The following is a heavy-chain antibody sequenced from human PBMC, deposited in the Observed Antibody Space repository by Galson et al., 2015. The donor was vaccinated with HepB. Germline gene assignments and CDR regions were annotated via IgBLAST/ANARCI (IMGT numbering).Heavy chain of an antibody. CDR2: ITSSSSTI. V-gene: IGHV3-48*01. CDR1: GFTFSSYS. J-gene: IGHJ4*02. D-gene: IGHD5-12*01. Sequence: SLRLSCAASGFTFSSYSMNWVRQAPGKGLEWLSYITSSSSTIHYADAVKGRFTISRDNAKNSLYLQMNGLSAEDTAVYYCARGDGGYDPRHDYWGQGTLVTVSS. CDR3: ARGDGGYDPRHDY.